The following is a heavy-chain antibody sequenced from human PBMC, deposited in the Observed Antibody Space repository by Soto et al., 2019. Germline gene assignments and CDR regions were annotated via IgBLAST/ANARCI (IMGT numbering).Heavy chain of an antibody. CDR2: IDPSDSYT. D-gene: IGHD3-22*01. CDR1: GYSFTSYW. Sequence: GESLKISCKGSGYSFTSYWISWVRQMPGKGLEWMGRIDPSDSYTNYSPSFQGHVTISADKSISTAYLQWSSLKASDTAMYYCARHADTYYYDSSGYYYDYWGQGTLVTVPQ. V-gene: IGHV5-10-1*01. J-gene: IGHJ4*02. CDR3: ARHADTYYYDSSGYYYDY.